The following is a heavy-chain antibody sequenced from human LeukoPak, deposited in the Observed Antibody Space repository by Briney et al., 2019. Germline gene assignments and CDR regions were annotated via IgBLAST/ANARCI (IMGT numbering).Heavy chain of an antibody. J-gene: IGHJ4*02. Sequence: SETLSLTCAVYGGSSSDYYWSWIRQHPGKGLEWIGYIYYSGSTYYNPSLKSRVTISVDTSKNQFSLKLSSVTAVDTAVYYCASSTRSAAPDYWGQGTLVTVSS. D-gene: IGHD6-13*01. CDR2: IYYSGST. V-gene: IGHV4-31*11. CDR1: GGSSSDYY. CDR3: ASSTRSAAPDY.